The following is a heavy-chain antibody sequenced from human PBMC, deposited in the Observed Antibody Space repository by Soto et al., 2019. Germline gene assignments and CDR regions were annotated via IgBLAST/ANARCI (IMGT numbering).Heavy chain of an antibody. V-gene: IGHV3-7*05. CDR2: IKQDGSEK. CDR1: WFALRNHL. CDR3: ATETSTWGC. D-gene: IGHD7-27*01. Sequence: EVQLVESGGGLVQPGGSLRLSCLGSWFALRNHLINWVRQAPGKGLEWVANIKQDGSEKNYVDSVKGRFTISRDNARNSLYLQMNSLRAEDTAAYYCATETSTWGCWGQGTLVAVSS. J-gene: IGHJ4*02.